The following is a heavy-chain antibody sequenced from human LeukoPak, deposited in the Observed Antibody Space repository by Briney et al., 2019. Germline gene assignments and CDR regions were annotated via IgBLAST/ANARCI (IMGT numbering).Heavy chain of an antibody. V-gene: IGHV4-39*01. CDR2: IYYSGST. J-gene: IGHJ4*02. D-gene: IGHD3-9*01. CDR3: ARRGYDILTGFDYFDY. CDR1: GGSISSSSYY. Sequence: SETLSLTCTVSGGSISSSSYYWGWIRQPPGKGLEWIGSIYYSGSTYYNPSLKSRVTISVDTSKNQFPLKLSSVTAADTAVYYCARRGYDILTGFDYFDYWGQGTLVTVSS.